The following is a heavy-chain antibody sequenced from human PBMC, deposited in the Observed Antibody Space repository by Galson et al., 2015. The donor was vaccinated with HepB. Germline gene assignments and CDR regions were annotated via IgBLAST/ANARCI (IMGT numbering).Heavy chain of an antibody. Sequence: SLRLSCAASGFTFSSYWMSWVRQAPGKGLEWVANIKQDGSEKYYVDSVKGRFTISRDNAKNSLYLQMNSLRAEDTAVYYCAREYYDFWSGYLTFDYWGQGTLVTVSS. CDR2: IKQDGSEK. D-gene: IGHD3-3*01. V-gene: IGHV3-7*03. J-gene: IGHJ4*02. CDR1: GFTFSSYW. CDR3: AREYYDFWSGYLTFDY.